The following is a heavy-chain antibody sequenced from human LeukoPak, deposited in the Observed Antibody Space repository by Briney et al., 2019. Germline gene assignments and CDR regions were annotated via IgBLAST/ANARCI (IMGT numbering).Heavy chain of an antibody. Sequence: GGSLRLSCAASGFTFSDYYMSWIRRAPGKGLEWVSYISSSGSTIYYADSVKGRFTISRDNAKNSLYLQMNSLRAEDTAVYYCARGVSYYYYYYGMDVWGQGTTVTVSS. CDR3: ARGVSYYYYYYGMDV. V-gene: IGHV3-11*01. CDR1: GFTFSDYY. J-gene: IGHJ6*02. CDR2: ISSSGSTI.